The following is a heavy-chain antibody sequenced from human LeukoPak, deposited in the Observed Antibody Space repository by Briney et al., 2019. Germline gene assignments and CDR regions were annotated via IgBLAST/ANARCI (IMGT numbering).Heavy chain of an antibody. V-gene: IGHV4-39*07. CDR3: ARGGIAAAGSPFDY. Sequence: SETLSLTCTVSGGSISSSSYYWGWIRQPPGKGLEWIGSIYYSGSTYYNPSLKSRVTISVDTSKNQFSLKLSSVTAADTAVYYCARGGIAAAGSPFDYWGQGTLVTVSS. CDR1: GGSISSSSYY. J-gene: IGHJ4*02. CDR2: IYYSGST. D-gene: IGHD6-13*01.